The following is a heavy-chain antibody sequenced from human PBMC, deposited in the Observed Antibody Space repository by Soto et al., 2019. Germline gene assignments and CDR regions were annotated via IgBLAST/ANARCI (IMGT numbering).Heavy chain of an antibody. CDR2: ISGGAIST. D-gene: IGHD2-21*01. CDR3: AKEARAYCGTAGDN. Sequence: EVQLLESGGGLVQPGGSLRLSCAASGFIFRDYAMTWVRQAPGKGLEWVSSISGGAISTYYADSVKGRLTVSRDNSKNTLYLQMSSMRAEDTAIYYCAKEARAYCGTAGDNWGQGTLVTVSS. CDR1: GFIFRDYA. J-gene: IGHJ4*02. V-gene: IGHV3-23*01.